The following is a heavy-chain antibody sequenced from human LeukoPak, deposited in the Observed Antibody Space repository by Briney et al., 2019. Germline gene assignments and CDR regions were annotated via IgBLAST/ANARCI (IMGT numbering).Heavy chain of an antibody. CDR3: ARDDPCIVGATENAFDI. CDR1: GGSISSYY. V-gene: IGHV4-59*01. J-gene: IGHJ3*02. Sequence: SETLSLTCTVSGGSISSYYWSWIRQPPGKGLEWIGYIYYSGSTNYNPSLKSRVTISVDTSKNQFSLKLSSVTAADTAVYYCARDDPCIVGATENAFDIWGQGTMVTVSS. D-gene: IGHD1-26*01. CDR2: IYYSGST.